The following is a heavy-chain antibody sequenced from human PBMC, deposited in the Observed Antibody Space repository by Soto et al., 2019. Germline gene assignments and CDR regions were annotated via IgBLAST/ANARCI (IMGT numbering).Heavy chain of an antibody. Sequence: QINLRESGPTLVKPTQTLTLTCTFSGFSLSTSGAAVGWVRQPPGGALEWLALIYWDGAKRYNASLWNRLTITEDTPTNQVVLTMTNVDPADTATHYCAHRATMTIFGLIIDNGIWFDPWGQGTRVIASS. CDR3: AHRATMTIFGLIIDNGIWFDP. D-gene: IGHD3-3*01. J-gene: IGHJ5*02. CDR1: GFSLSTSGAA. CDR2: IYWDGAK. V-gene: IGHV2-5*02.